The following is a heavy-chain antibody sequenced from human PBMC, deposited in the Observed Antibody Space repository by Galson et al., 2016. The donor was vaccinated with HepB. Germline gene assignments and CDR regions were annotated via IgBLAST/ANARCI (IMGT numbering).Heavy chain of an antibody. J-gene: IGHJ1*01. Sequence: SLRLSCAASGFTFSDYSMNWVRRAPGKGLEWVSSISRSSTHIYYADSVKGRFTISRDNAKSSLYLQMNSLRAEDTAVYYCARGPLNLSGPELGQMAEYFQHWGQGTLVPVSS. D-gene: IGHD7-27*01. CDR2: ISRSSTHI. CDR1: GFTFSDYS. V-gene: IGHV3-21*01. CDR3: ARGPLNLSGPELGQMAEYFQH.